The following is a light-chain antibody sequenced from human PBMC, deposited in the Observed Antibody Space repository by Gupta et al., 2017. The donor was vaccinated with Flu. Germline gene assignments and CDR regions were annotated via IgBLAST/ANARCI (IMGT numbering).Light chain of an antibody. CDR3: QQYDSWPHS. V-gene: IGKV3-15*01. Sequence: GEAVTLSCRASQSVSVNVAWYKQKTGQAPRLLIYGASTRATGVPARFSGSGSGTGFTLTIESLQSEDFAVYDCQQYDSWPHSFGQGSKVESK. CDR2: GAS. J-gene: IGKJ2*01. CDR1: QSVSVN.